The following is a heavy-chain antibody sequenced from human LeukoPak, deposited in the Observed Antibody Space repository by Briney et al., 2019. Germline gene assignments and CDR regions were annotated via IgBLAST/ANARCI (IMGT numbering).Heavy chain of an antibody. CDR1: GGSISSSSYY. Sequence: ETLSLTCTVSGGSISSSSYYCGWLPQAPGKGLGWIGCIYDSGRTYYNPSLQSRVTISVDTSKNQFSLKLSSVTAADTAVYYCARENRRGYSYGHLSYYFDYWGQGTLVTVSS. CDR2: IYDSGRT. CDR3: ARENRRGYSYGHLSYYFDY. V-gene: IGHV4-39*02. J-gene: IGHJ4*02. D-gene: IGHD5-18*01.